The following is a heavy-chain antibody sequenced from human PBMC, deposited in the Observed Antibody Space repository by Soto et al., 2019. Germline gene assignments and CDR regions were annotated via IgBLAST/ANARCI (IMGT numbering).Heavy chain of an antibody. V-gene: IGHV5-10-1*01. D-gene: IGHD6-19*01. J-gene: IGHJ4*02. CDR1: GYSFTSYW. CDR3: PRNYGSIAVAFDY. Sequence: GESLKISCNGSGYSFTSYWISWVRQMPGKGLEWMGRIDPSDSYTNYSPSFQGHVTISADKSISTAYLQWSSLKASDTAMYYCPRNYGSIAVAFDYWGQGTLVTVYS. CDR2: IDPSDSYT.